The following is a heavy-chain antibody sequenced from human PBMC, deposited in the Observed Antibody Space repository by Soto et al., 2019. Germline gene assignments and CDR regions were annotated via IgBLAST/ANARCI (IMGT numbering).Heavy chain of an antibody. CDR2: ISYDGSNK. CDR3: AKDGTTTVTYFDY. CDR1: GFTFSSYG. Sequence: GGSLRLSCAASGFTFSSYGMHWVRQAPGKGLEWVAVISYDGSNKYYADSVKGRFTISRDNSKNTLYLQMNSLRAEDTAVYYCAKDGTTTVTYFDYWGQGTMVTVSS. D-gene: IGHD4-17*01. V-gene: IGHV3-30*18. J-gene: IGHJ4*02.